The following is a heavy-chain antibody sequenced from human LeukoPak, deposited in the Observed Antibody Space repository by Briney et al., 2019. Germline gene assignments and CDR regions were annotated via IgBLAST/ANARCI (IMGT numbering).Heavy chain of an antibody. Sequence: GGSLRLSCAASGFTFSSYSMNWVRQAPGKGLEWVSFMSSTSTYIYYADSVKGRFTISRDNAKNSLYLQMNSLRAEDTAVYYCASSGTSRYYFDYWGQGTLVTVSS. CDR2: MSSTSTYI. D-gene: IGHD3-10*01. CDR1: GFTFSSYS. V-gene: IGHV3-21*01. CDR3: ASSGTSRYYFDY. J-gene: IGHJ4*02.